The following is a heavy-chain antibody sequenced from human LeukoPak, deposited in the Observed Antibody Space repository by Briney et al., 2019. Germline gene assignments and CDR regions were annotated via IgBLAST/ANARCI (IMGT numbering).Heavy chain of an antibody. CDR3: ARRGNIRYCSSTSCLFNDY. V-gene: IGHV3-30-3*01. CDR1: GFTFSSYA. CDR2: ISYDGSNK. D-gene: IGHD2-2*01. J-gene: IGHJ4*02. Sequence: PTGRSLRLSCAASGFTFSSYAMHWVRQAPGKGLEWVAVISYDGSNKYYADSVKGRFTISRDNSKNTLYLQMNSLRAEDTAVYYCARRGNIRYCSSTSCLFNDYWGQGTLVTVSS.